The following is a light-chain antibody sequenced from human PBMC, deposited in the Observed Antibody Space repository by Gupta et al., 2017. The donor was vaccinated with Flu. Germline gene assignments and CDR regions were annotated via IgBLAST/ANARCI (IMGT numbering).Light chain of an antibody. Sequence: QSVLPQPPSASGTPGQRVTISCSASSSNIGSNTVNWYQQLPGTAPKLLIYSNNQRPSGVPDRFSGSKSGTSASLAISGLQSEDEADYYCAAWDDSLNGFWVFGGGTKLTVL. CDR2: SNN. J-gene: IGLJ3*02. CDR3: AAWDDSLNGFWV. CDR1: SSNIGSNT. V-gene: IGLV1-44*01.